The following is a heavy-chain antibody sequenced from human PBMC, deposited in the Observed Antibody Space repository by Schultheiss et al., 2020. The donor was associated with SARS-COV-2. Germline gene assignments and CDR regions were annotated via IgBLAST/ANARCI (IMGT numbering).Heavy chain of an antibody. CDR2: IYSGGNT. J-gene: IGHJ5*02. V-gene: IGHV3-66*02. CDR3: ARDGAGVDGRWFGP. Sequence: GGSLRLSCAASGFTVSSNYMSWVRQAPGKGLEWVSVIYSGGNTYYADSVKGRFTISRVNSRNTVYLQMHSLGAEDTAVYYCARDGAGVDGRWFGPWGQGTLVTVSS. D-gene: IGHD2-15*01. CDR1: GFTVSSNY.